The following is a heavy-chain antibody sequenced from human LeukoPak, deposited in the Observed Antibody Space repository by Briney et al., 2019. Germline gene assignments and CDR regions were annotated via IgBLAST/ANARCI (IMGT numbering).Heavy chain of an antibody. CDR2: IKVDGSQK. CDR3: VRDRKYRIVGTTQHYFDF. CDR1: GFTFNNYY. V-gene: IGHV3-7*01. Sequence: GGSLRLSCAPSGFTFNNYYMSWVRQAPGKGLEWVASIKVDGSQKHYVDSVKGRFTISRDNAKNSLFLQMISLRAEDTALYYCVRDRKYRIVGTTQHYFDFWGQGTLVSVSS. J-gene: IGHJ4*02. D-gene: IGHD1-26*01.